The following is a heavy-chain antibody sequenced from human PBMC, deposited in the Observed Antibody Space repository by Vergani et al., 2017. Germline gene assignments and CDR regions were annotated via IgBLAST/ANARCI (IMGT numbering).Heavy chain of an antibody. J-gene: IGHJ4*02. V-gene: IGHV4-30-4*01. D-gene: IGHD6-6*01. CDR3: ASTRSLAARPRFDY. CDR1: GGSISSGDYY. CDR2: IYYSGST. Sequence: QMQLQESGPGLVKASETLSLTCTVSGGSISSGDYYWSWIRQPPGKGLEWIGYIYYSGSTYYNPSLKSRVTISVDTSKNQFSLKLSSVTAADTAVYYCASTRSLAARPRFDYWGQGTLVTVSS.